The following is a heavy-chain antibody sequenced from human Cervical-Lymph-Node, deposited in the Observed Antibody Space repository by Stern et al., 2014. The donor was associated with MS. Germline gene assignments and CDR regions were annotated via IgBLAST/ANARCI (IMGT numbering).Heavy chain of an antibody. CDR2: ISPDSLYI. Sequence: EVQLEESGGGLVKPGRSLRLSCVGSGFRFSSYTMNWVRQAPGKGLEWVASISPDSLYIYHADSVEGRFTVSRDNARNSLFLQMSRLRDEDSAVYFCARSPPCDGSNDCSYYYWGRGTLVTVSS. V-gene: IGHV3-21*01. D-gene: IGHD2-21*01. J-gene: IGHJ4*02. CDR3: ARSPPCDGSNDCSYYY. CDR1: GFRFSSYT.